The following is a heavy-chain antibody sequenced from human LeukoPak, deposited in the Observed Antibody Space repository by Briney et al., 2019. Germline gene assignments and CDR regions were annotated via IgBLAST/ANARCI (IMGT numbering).Heavy chain of an antibody. V-gene: IGHV3-21*01. CDR3: ARARSRYYYDSSGHAPAFDI. J-gene: IGHJ3*02. D-gene: IGHD3-22*01. CDR1: GFTFSSYS. Sequence: GGSLRLSCAASGFTFSSYSMNWVRQAPGQGLEWVSSISSSSSYIYYADSVKGRFTISRDNAKNSLYLQMNSLRAEDTAVYYCARARSRYYYDSSGHAPAFDIWGQGTMVTVSS. CDR2: ISSSSSYI.